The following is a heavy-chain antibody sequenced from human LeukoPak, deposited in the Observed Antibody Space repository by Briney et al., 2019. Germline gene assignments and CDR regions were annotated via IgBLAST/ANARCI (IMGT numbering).Heavy chain of an antibody. V-gene: IGHV1-18*01. J-gene: IGHJ6*03. CDR1: GYTFTSYG. CDR3: ARVWADPRGYYYYYMDV. D-gene: IGHD3-10*01. CDR2: ISAYNGNT. Sequence: ASVKVSCKASGYTFTSYGISWVRQAPGQGLEWMGWISAYNGNTNYAQKLQGRVTMTTDTSTSTAYMELRSLRSDDTAVYYCARVWADPRGYYYYYMDVWGKGTTVTVSS.